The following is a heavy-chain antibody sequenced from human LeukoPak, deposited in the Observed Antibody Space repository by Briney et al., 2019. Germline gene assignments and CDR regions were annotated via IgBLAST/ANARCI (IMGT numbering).Heavy chain of an antibody. CDR2: ISSSSSYI. Sequence: GGSLRLSCAASGFTFSSYSMNWVRQAPGKGLEWVSSISSSSSYIYYADSVKGRFTISRDNSKNTLYLQMNSLRPEDTAVYYCARNRGASGYYWVDYWGQGTLVSVSS. CDR3: ARNRGASGYYWVDY. D-gene: IGHD3-22*01. J-gene: IGHJ4*02. V-gene: IGHV3-21*01. CDR1: GFTFSSYS.